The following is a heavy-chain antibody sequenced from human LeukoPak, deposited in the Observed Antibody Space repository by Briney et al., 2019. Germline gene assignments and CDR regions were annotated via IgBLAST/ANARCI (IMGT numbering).Heavy chain of an antibody. Sequence: ASVTVSCQASGFGFSSYGINWVRQAPGQRLEWMGWISGYTGRTKYLQKMRGRVTMTTDTFTNTAYMELRSLTSGDTAVYYCARGPGLYGVGVFDYWGQGSLVTVSS. D-gene: IGHD2-8*01. CDR2: ISGYTGRT. CDR3: ARGPGLYGVGVFDY. CDR1: GFGFSSYG. V-gene: IGHV1-18*04. J-gene: IGHJ4*02.